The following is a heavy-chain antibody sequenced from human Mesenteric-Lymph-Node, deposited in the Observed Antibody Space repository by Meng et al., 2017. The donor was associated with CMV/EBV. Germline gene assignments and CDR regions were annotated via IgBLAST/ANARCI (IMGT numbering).Heavy chain of an antibody. Sequence: SETLSLTCTVSGASLSTSSYYWGWIRQPPGKGLEWIGYIYHSGGTNYNPSLKSRVTISIDTSKNQFSLKVNSVTAADSAMYYCARVPVGASYYFDYWGQGRLVTVSS. CDR1: GASLSTSSYY. J-gene: IGHJ4*02. CDR2: IYHSGGT. D-gene: IGHD1-26*01. V-gene: IGHV4-61*01. CDR3: ARVPVGASYYFDY.